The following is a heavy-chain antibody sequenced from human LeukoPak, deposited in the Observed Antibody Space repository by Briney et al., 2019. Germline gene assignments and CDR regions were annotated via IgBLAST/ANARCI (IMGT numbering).Heavy chain of an antibody. D-gene: IGHD3-9*01. Sequence: ASVKVSCKASGYTFTSYYMHWVRQAPGQGLEWMGIINPSGGSTSYAQKFKGRVTMTRDTSTSTVYMELSSLRSEDTAVYYCARDILPGYYTLGSFDPWGQGTLVTVSS. CDR3: ARDILPGYYTLGSFDP. J-gene: IGHJ5*02. CDR2: INPSGGST. CDR1: GYTFTSYY. V-gene: IGHV1-46*01.